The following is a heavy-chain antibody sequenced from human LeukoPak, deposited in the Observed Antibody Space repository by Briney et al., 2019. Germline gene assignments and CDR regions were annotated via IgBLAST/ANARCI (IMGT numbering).Heavy chain of an antibody. D-gene: IGHD2-15*01. CDR3: AKEEDIVVVIAASAGVDW. CDR1: GFTFSNFA. J-gene: IGHJ4*02. CDR2: ISGSGRST. Sequence: GGPLRLSCAASGFTFSNFAMSWVRQAPGKGLEWVSAISGSGRSTYYADFVKGRFTISRDNSKNTLYLQMNSLRAEDTAIYYCAKEEDIVVVIAASAGVDWWGQGTLVTVSS. V-gene: IGHV3-23*01.